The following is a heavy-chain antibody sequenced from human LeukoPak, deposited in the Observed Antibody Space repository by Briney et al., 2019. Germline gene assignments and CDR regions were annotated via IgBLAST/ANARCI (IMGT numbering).Heavy chain of an antibody. CDR1: GFTFYNYR. CDR3: TKRVKYGGTWDHFAD. CDR2: VNADGGNT. D-gene: IGHD1-26*01. J-gene: IGHJ4*02. V-gene: IGHV3-23*01. Sequence: GGSLRLSCAASGFTFYNYRMSWVRQAPGKGLEWVSTVNADGGNTYYADSVKGRFTISRDNSKSTLILQMNSLRVEDTALYYCTKRVKYGGTWDHFADWGQGTLVTGSS.